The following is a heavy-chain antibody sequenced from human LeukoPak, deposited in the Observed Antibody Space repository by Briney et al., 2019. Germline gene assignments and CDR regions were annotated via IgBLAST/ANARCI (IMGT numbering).Heavy chain of an antibody. Sequence: GGSLRLSCAASGFRFSNYAMSWVRQAPGKGLEWASSISSSGGSTYYADSVKGRFTISRDNSKNTLYLEMNSLRAEDTAVYYCAKEESELIRRYSFDYWGQGTLVTVSS. CDR3: AKEESELIRRYSFDY. J-gene: IGHJ4*02. V-gene: IGHV3-23*01. CDR1: GFRFSNYA. CDR2: ISSSGGST. D-gene: IGHD3-16*01.